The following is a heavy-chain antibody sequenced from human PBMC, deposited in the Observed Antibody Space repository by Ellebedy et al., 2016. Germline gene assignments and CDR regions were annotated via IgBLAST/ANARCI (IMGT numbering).Heavy chain of an antibody. CDR2: IRQDSVVK. CDR1: GFTFSSFY. Sequence: GESLKISCVTSGFTFSSFYMSWVRQAPGEGLEWVALIRQDSVVKNYGDSVNGRFTISRDNAKNAVYLQMNSLRADDTAIYYCATASRTADIYWGQGTLVTVSS. CDR3: ATASRTADIY. J-gene: IGHJ4*02. V-gene: IGHV3-7*01. D-gene: IGHD5-18*01.